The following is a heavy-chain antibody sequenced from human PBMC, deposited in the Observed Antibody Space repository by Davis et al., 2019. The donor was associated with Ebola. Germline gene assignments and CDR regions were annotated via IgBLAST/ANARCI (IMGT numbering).Heavy chain of an antibody. J-gene: IGHJ3*02. D-gene: IGHD1-26*01. V-gene: IGHV3-74*01. CDR2: INSDGSIT. Sequence: GESLKISCAASGFTFSRYWMHWVRQAPGKGLVWVSRINSDGSITSYADSVKGRFTISRDNAKHTLFLQMDSLRAEDTAVYYCARGDYRGSYYAAFDIWGQGTMVTVSS. CDR3: ARGDYRGSYYAAFDI. CDR1: GFTFSRYW.